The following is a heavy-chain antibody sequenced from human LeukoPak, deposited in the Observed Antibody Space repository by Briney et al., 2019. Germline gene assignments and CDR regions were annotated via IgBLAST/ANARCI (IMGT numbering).Heavy chain of an antibody. CDR1: GFTFDDYA. CDR3: ARGRTDYDSTFDY. Sequence: GGSLRLSCAASGFTFDDYAMHWVRQAPGKGLERVSLISWDVDSTYYADSVKGRFTISRDNSKNSLYLQMNSLRAEDTALYYCARGRTDYDSTFDYWGQGTLVTVSS. V-gene: IGHV3-43D*03. D-gene: IGHD3-22*01. CDR2: ISWDVDST. J-gene: IGHJ4*02.